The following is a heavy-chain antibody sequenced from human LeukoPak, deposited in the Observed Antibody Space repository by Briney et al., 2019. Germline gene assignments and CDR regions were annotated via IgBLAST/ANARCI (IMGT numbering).Heavy chain of an antibody. D-gene: IGHD3-22*01. CDR2: INHSGST. Sequence: SETLSLTCAVYGGSFSGYYWSWIRQPPGKGLEWIGEINHSGSTNYNPSLKSRVTILVDTSKNQFSLKLSSVTAADTAVYYCARGRWGSSGYYYYYGMDVWGQGTTVTVSS. V-gene: IGHV4-34*01. CDR3: ARGRWGSSGYYYYYGMDV. J-gene: IGHJ6*02. CDR1: GGSFSGYY.